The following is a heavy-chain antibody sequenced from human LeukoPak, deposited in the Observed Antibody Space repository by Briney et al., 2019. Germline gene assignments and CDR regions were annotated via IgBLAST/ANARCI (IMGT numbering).Heavy chain of an antibody. D-gene: IGHD6-19*01. CDR3: ARGRGYSSGWYINFDY. Sequence: ASETLSLTCTVSGGSISSYYWSWIRQPPGKELEWVGYFYYSGSTNYNPSLKSRVTISVDTSKNQFSLKLSSVTAADTAVYYCARGRGYSSGWYINFDYWGQGTLVTVSS. J-gene: IGHJ4*02. CDR1: GGSISSYY. V-gene: IGHV4-59*12. CDR2: FYYSGST.